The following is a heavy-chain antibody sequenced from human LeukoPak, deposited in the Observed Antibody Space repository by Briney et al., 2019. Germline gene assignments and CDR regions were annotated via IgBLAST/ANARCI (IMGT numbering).Heavy chain of an antibody. J-gene: IGHJ4*02. D-gene: IGHD3-16*01. Sequence: GGSLRLSCAASGFTFSSYGMHWVRQAPGKGLEWVAVISDDGSVKHYADSVKGRFTISSDNSRNTVSLQMNSLRTEDTAVYYCAKDATGEPHEFDYWGQGTLVTVSS. CDR3: AKDATGEPHEFDY. CDR2: ISDDGSVK. CDR1: GFTFSSYG. V-gene: IGHV3-30*18.